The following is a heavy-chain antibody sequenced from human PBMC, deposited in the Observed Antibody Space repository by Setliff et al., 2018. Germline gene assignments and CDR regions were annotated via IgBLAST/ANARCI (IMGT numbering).Heavy chain of an antibody. CDR1: GGSISPYF. Sequence: SETLSLTCTVSGGSISPYFWSWIRQPPGKGLEWIGYIYHNGNTNFNPSLKTRVNMSVDTSKNQFSLILRSVTAADTAVYYCARGRMRGSCSGPSCTYDPFDIWGQGTPVTVSS. V-gene: IGHV4-59*12. J-gene: IGHJ3*02. CDR2: IYHNGNT. D-gene: IGHD2-2*01. CDR3: ARGRMRGSCSGPSCTYDPFDI.